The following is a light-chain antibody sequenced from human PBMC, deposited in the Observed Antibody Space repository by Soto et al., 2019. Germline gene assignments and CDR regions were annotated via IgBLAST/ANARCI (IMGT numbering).Light chain of an antibody. J-gene: IGKJ2*01. Sequence: RVLTQSPGTLSLSPGERATLSCRASQSVSSNLLAWYQHKPGRAPRLLIYGASNRPAGIPDNFSGSGSGTDFTLTISSLEPEDFAVYYCQQYGNSPYTFGQGTKLEIK. CDR2: GAS. V-gene: IGKV3-20*01. CDR3: QQYGNSPYT. CDR1: QSVSSNL.